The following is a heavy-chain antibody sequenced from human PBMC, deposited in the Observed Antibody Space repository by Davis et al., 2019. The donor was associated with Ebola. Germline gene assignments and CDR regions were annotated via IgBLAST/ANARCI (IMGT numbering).Heavy chain of an antibody. D-gene: IGHD3-9*01. CDR2: IYYSGST. CDR3: AGGEVYYDILTGYYHGWFDP. J-gene: IGHJ5*02. Sequence: SETLSLTCAVYGGSFSGYYWSWIRQPPGKGLEWIGSIYYSGSTYYNPSLKSRVTISVDTSKNQFSLKLSSVTAADTAVYYCAGGEVYYDILTGYYHGWFDPWGQGTLVTVSS. V-gene: IGHV4-34*01. CDR1: GGSFSGYY.